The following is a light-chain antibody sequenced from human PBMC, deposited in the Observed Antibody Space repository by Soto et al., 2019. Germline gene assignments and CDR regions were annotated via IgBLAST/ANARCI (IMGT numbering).Light chain of an antibody. CDR2: GAS. V-gene: IGKV3D-15*01. CDR1: QSVDSN. Sequence: EIAMTQSPATLSVSPGERATLSCRASQSVDSNLAWYQQKPGQAPRLLIFGASTRATGIPARFSGSGSGTDFTLTISSLQSEDFGVYFCQQYDNWPLTFGGGTKVDIK. CDR3: QQYDNWPLT. J-gene: IGKJ4*01.